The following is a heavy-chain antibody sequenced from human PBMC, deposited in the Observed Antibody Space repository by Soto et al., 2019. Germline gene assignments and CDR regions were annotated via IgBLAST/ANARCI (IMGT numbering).Heavy chain of an antibody. J-gene: IGHJ4*02. CDR3: AAVQGGGATFHF. Sequence: SVKVSCKASGFTFINSAIQWVRQARGQRLEWMGWIVVGSGHINYAQKFQERLSITRDMSTSTAYMELSSLTLEDTAVYYCAAVQGGGATFHFWGPRTLVTVSS. CDR1: GFTFINSA. D-gene: IGHD1-26*01. V-gene: IGHV1-58*02. CDR2: IVVGSGHI.